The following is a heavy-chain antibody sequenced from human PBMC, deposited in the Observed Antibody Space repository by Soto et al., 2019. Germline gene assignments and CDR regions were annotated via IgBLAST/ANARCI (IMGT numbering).Heavy chain of an antibody. D-gene: IGHD5-12*01. CDR1: GFTFSDYY. CDR3: VRDLASMVYNHPFDS. Sequence: GRSLRLSCAASGFTFSDYYMSWIRQAPGKGLEWISYVSTRGTHTNYADSVRGRFTVSRDNAKKSLYLQMNSLRAEDTAVYYCVRDLASMVYNHPFDSWGQGTLVTVSS. V-gene: IGHV3-11*05. J-gene: IGHJ4*02. CDR2: VSTRGTHT.